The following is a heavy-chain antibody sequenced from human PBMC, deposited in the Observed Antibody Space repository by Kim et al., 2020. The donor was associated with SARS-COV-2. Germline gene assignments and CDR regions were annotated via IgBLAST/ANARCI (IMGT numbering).Heavy chain of an antibody. CDR3: ARLGYCSSTSCYFAFDI. CDR1: GYSFTSYW. J-gene: IGHJ3*02. D-gene: IGHD2-2*01. CDR2: IDPSDSYT. V-gene: IGHV5-10-1*01. Sequence: GESLKISCKGSGYSFTSYWISWVRQMPGKGLEWMGRIDPSDSYTNYSPSFQGHVTISADKSISTAYLQWSSLKASDTAMYYCARLGYCSSTSCYFAFDIWGQGTMVTVSS.